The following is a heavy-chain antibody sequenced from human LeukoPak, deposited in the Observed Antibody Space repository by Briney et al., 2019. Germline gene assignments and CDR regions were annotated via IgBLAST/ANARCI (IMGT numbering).Heavy chain of an antibody. CDR2: INHSGST. CDR1: GGSFSGYY. J-gene: IGHJ6*02. V-gene: IGHV4-34*01. Sequence: SETLSLTCAVYGGSFSGYYWSWIRQPPGKGLEWIGEINHSGSTNYNPSLKSRVTISVDTSKNQFSLKLSSVTAADTAVYYCARADGLEWWNGMDVWGQGTTVTVSS. CDR3: ARADGLEWWNGMDV. D-gene: IGHD2-15*01.